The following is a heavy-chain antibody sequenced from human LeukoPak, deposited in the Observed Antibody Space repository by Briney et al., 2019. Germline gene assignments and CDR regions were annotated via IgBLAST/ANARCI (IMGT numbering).Heavy chain of an antibody. D-gene: IGHD3-10*01. Sequence: ASVKVSCKASGGTFSSYTISWVRQAPGQGLEWMGRIIPILGEPDYAQKFQGRVTITADMSTSTAYMELSSLGSEDTAVYYCARKGGLGTYGIFDYWGQGTLVTVSS. CDR3: ARKGGLGTYGIFDY. V-gene: IGHV1-69*02. CDR2: IIPILGEP. J-gene: IGHJ4*02. CDR1: GGTFSSYT.